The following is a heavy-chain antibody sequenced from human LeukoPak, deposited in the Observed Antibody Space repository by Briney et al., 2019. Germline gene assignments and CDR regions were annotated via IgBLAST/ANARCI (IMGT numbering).Heavy chain of an antibody. D-gene: IGHD2-15*01. CDR3: ARQPIVVAPATEVSGRYAFDM. CDR2: INHGGTT. J-gene: IGHJ3*02. V-gene: IGHV4-34*01. CDR1: GGSFSGYI. Sequence: PSETLSLTCAVYGGSFSGYIWSWIRQPPGKGLEWIGEINHGGTTNYNPSLKSRVTMSVDTSKNQLSLRLTSVTAADTAVYYCARQPIVVAPATEVSGRYAFDMWGPGTKVTVSS.